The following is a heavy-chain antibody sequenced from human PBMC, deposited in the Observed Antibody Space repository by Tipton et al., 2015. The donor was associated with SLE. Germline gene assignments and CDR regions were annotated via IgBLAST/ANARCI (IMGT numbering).Heavy chain of an antibody. CDR1: GGSIRTSTSD. V-gene: IGHV4-61*05. CDR3: ARGLRADSTSHFDH. CDR2: IYTSGNT. D-gene: IGHD6-13*01. J-gene: IGHJ4*02. Sequence: TLSLTCSVSGGSIRTSTSDWGWIRQPPGKGLEWIGYIYTSGNTYYNPSLKSRVTITLDTSKNQVSLNLRSVTAADTAVYYWARGLRADSTSHFDHWGPGTLVTVSS.